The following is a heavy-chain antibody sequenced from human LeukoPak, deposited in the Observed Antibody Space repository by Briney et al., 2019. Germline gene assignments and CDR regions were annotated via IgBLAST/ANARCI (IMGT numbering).Heavy chain of an antibody. CDR1: GFTFSSYA. CDR3: ARDFTSVPLAARPIGF. CDR2: ISSSSSYI. J-gene: IGHJ4*02. D-gene: IGHD6-6*01. Sequence: GGSLRLSCAASGFTFSSYAMSWVRQAPGKGLEWVSSISSSSSYIYYADSVKGRFTISRDNAKNSLYLQMNSLRAEDTAVYYCARDFTSVPLAARPIGFWGQGTRVTVSS. V-gene: IGHV3-21*01.